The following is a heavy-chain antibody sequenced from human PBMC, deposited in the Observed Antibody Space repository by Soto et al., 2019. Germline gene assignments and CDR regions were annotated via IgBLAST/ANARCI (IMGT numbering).Heavy chain of an antibody. CDR2: INAGNGNT. CDR3: ARDDFWSGFNDY. Sequence: ASVKVSCKASGYTFTSYAMHWVRQAPGQRLEWMGWINAGNGNTKYLQKFQGRVTITRDTSASTAYMELSSLRSEDTAVYYCARDDFWSGFNDYWGQGTLVTVSS. V-gene: IGHV1-3*01. CDR1: GYTFTSYA. J-gene: IGHJ4*02. D-gene: IGHD3-3*01.